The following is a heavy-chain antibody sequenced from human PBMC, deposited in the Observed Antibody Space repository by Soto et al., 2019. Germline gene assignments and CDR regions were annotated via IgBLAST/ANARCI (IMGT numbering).Heavy chain of an antibody. J-gene: IGHJ6*02. CDR2: IYSGGST. CDR1: GFTVSSNY. Sequence: GGSLRLSCAASGFTVSSNYMSWVRQAPGKGLEWVSVIYSGGSTYYADSVKGRFTISRHNSKNTLYLQMNSLRAEDTAVYYCARGIRGNAGPPTVTSLYYYYGMDVWGQGTTVTVSS. D-gene: IGHD4-4*01. V-gene: IGHV3-53*04. CDR3: ARGIRGNAGPPTVTSLYYYYGMDV.